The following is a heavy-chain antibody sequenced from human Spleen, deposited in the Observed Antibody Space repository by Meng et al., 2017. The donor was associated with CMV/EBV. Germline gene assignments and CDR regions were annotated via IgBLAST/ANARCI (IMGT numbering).Heavy chain of an antibody. J-gene: IGHJ4*02. Sequence: GESLKISCVVSEFTFSGHWMTWVRQAPGKGLEWLANINPDATVRNYLDSVKGRFTISRDNSKNTLYLQLNSLRAEDTAVYYCAKAGYYDYVWDTYRLWGSFFDYWGQGTLVTVSS. CDR3: AKAGYYDYVWDTYRLWGSFFDY. V-gene: IGHV3-7*03. CDR2: INPDATVR. D-gene: IGHD3-16*02. CDR1: EFTFSGHW.